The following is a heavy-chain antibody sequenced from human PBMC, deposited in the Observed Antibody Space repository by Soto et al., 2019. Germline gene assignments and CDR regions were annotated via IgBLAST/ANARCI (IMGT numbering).Heavy chain of an antibody. CDR3: ARDTMRASAAASLDY. V-gene: IGHV3-48*03. CDR2: ISMRGNIK. J-gene: IGHJ4*02. Sequence: LRLSCAASGFTFSSFEYTWVRRAPGKGLQWLSYISMRGNIKRYADSVKGRFTISRDNANNSVYLQISSLTADDTAIYYCARDTMRASAAASLDYWGQGTLVTVSS. CDR1: GFTFSSFE. D-gene: IGHD6-13*01.